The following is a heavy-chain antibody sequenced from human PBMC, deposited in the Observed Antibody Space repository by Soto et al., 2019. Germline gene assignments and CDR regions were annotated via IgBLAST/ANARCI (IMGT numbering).Heavy chain of an antibody. Sequence: SVKVSCKASGYTFTSYGISWVRQAPGQGLEWIGWIVVGSGNTNYAQKFQERVTITRDMSTSTAYMELSSLRSEDTAVYYCAALPYYYDSTDAFDIWGQGTMVTVSS. CDR1: GYTFTSYG. D-gene: IGHD3-22*01. V-gene: IGHV1-58*02. CDR2: IVVGSGNT. CDR3: AALPYYYDSTDAFDI. J-gene: IGHJ3*02.